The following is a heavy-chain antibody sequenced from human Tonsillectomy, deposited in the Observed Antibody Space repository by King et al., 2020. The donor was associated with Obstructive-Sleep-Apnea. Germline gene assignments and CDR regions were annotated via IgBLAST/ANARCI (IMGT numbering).Heavy chain of an antibody. CDR3: ARGSGAAAVNWFDP. CDR1: GGSFSDYY. Sequence: HVQLQQWGAGLLKPSETLSLTGAVFGGSFSDYYWSWIRQPPRKGLEWIGKINHSVSTYYNPSLKSRVTISVDTSKNQFSMNVNSVTAADTAVYYCARGSGAAAVNWFDPWGQGTLVTVSS. D-gene: IGHD6-13*01. J-gene: IGHJ5*02. CDR2: INHSVST. V-gene: IGHV4-34*01.